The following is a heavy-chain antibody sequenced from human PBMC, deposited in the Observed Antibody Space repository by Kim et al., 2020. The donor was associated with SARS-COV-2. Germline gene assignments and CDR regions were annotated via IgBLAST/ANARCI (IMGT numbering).Heavy chain of an antibody. V-gene: IGHV1-69*13. Sequence: SVKVSCKASGGTFSSYAISWVRQAPGQGLEWMGGIIPIFGTANYAQKFQGRVTITADESTSTAYMELSSLRSEDTAVYYCARVGGYCSSTSCPPGGWFDPWGQGTLVTVSS. CDR1: GGTFSSYA. CDR3: ARVGGYCSSTSCPPGGWFDP. CDR2: IIPIFGTA. J-gene: IGHJ5*02. D-gene: IGHD2-2*01.